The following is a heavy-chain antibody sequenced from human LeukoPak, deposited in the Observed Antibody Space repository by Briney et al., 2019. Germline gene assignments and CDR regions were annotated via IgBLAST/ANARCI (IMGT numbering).Heavy chain of an antibody. CDR1: GGSMTGYY. CDR3: ARGNILTGYCFDF. CDR2: IHYTGAT. Sequence: SETLSLTCAVYGGSMTGYYWSWIRQTPGRGLEWVGEIHYTGATSYNPSLKSRATISTDTSKNQFSLRLSSVTAADTAIYYCARGNILTGYCFDFWGQGALVTVSS. J-gene: IGHJ4*02. D-gene: IGHD3-9*01. V-gene: IGHV4-34*01.